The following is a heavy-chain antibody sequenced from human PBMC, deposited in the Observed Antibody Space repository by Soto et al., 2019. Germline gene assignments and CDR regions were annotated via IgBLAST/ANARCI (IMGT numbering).Heavy chain of an antibody. Sequence: QVQLVESGGGVVQPGRSLRLSCAASGFTFSSYGMHWVRQAPGKGLEWVAVIWYDGSNKYYADSVKGRFTISRDNSKNTLYLQMNSLRADDTAVYYCARVPRRYSGYDPLGYWGQGTLVTVSS. J-gene: IGHJ4*02. CDR1: GFTFSSYG. D-gene: IGHD5-12*01. V-gene: IGHV3-33*01. CDR2: IWYDGSNK. CDR3: ARVPRRYSGYDPLGY.